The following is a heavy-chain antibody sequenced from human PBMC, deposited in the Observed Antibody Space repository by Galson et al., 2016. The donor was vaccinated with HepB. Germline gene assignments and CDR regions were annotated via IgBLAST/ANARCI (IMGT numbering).Heavy chain of an antibody. CDR3: ARDQGRQLPSLLYTYGLDV. CDR1: GFSVTSYA. J-gene: IGHJ6*02. D-gene: IGHD2-2*01. CDR2: ISDDGSDG. V-gene: IGHV3-30*04. Sequence: SLRLSCAASGFSVTSYALHWVRQAPGKGLEWVALISDDGSDGHYADSVKGRLTISRASSKNTVYLQLNRLTAEDTAVYFCARDQGRQLPSLLYTYGLDVWGQGTTVSVSS.